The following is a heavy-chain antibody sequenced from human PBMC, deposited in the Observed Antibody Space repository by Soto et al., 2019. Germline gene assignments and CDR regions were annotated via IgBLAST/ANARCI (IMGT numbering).Heavy chain of an antibody. CDR3: AGVTTVTTQGYYYGMDV. CDR1: GGSISSGGYY. V-gene: IGHV4-31*03. D-gene: IGHD4-17*01. CDR2: IYYSGST. J-gene: IGHJ6*02. Sequence: QVQLQESGPGLVKPSQTLSLTCTVSGGSISSGGYYWSWIRQHPGKGLEWIGYIYYSGSTYYNPSLKSRVTISVDTSKNQFSLKLSSVTAADTAVYYCAGVTTVTTQGYYYGMDVWGQGTTVTVSS.